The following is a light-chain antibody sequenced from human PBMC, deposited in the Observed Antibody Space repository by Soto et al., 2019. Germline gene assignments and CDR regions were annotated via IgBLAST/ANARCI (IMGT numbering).Light chain of an antibody. J-gene: IGKJ4*01. CDR2: GAS. CDR3: QQYNDWPLT. V-gene: IGKV3-15*01. Sequence: EIVLTQSPATLSLSPGERATLSCRASQNVNSKLVWYQQKPGQAPRLLIYGASTRATGIPARFSGSGSGTEFTLTISSLQSEDFVLYYCQQYNDWPLTFGGGTKVEIK. CDR1: QNVNSK.